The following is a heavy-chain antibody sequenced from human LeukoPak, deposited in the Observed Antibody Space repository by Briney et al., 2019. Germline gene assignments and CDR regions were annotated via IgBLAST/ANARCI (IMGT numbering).Heavy chain of an antibody. CDR1: GFTFSSNW. V-gene: IGHV3-7*01. J-gene: IGHJ4*02. D-gene: IGHD3-10*01. CDR3: APYWYGSGTSLGY. CDR2: IKKDGSEK. Sequence: GGSLRLSCAASGFTFSSNWMSWVRQAPGKGLEWVANIKKDGSEKYYVDSVKGRFTISRDNAKNSVYLQMNSLRVEDTAVYYGAPYWYGSGTSLGYWGQGTLVTVSS.